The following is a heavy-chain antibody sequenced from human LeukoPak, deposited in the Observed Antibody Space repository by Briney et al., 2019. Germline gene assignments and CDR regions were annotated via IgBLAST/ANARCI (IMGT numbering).Heavy chain of an antibody. CDR1: GGSISSSNW. CDR2: IYHSGST. D-gene: IGHD5-24*01. J-gene: IGHJ4*02. V-gene: IGHV4-4*02. Sequence: SETLSLTCAVSGGSISSSNWWSWVRQPPGKGLEWIGEIYHSGSTNYNPSLKSRVSISIDTSKNQLSLILSSVTAADTAVYFCARREGYNFDYWGQGSLVTVSS. CDR3: ARREGYNFDY.